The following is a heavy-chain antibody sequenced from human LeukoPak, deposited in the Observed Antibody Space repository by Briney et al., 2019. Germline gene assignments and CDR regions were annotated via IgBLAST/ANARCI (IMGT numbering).Heavy chain of an antibody. D-gene: IGHD3-22*01. CDR2: MNPNSGNT. CDR1: GYTFTSYD. V-gene: IGHV1-8*01. CDR3: ARAHLTMIVVAYY. Sequence: ASVKVSCKASGYTFTSYDINWVRQATGQGLEWMGWMNPNSGNTGYAQKFQGRVTMTRDTSTSTVYMELSSLRSEDTAVYYCARAHLTMIVVAYYWGQGTLVTVSS. J-gene: IGHJ4*02.